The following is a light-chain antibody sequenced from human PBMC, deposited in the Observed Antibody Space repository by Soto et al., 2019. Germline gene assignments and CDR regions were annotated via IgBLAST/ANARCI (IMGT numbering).Light chain of an antibody. CDR3: QQRSNWPPWT. J-gene: IGKJ1*01. CDR2: DAS. Sequence: LTQSPATLSLSPGERATLSCRASQSVSSYLAWYQQKPGQAPRLLIYDASNRATGIPARFSGSGSGTDFTLTISSLEPEDFAVYYCQQRSNWPPWTFGQGTKVEIK. V-gene: IGKV3-11*01. CDR1: QSVSSY.